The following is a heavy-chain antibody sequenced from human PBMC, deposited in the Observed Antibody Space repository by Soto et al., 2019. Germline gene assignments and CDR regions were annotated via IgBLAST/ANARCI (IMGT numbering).Heavy chain of an antibody. CDR1: GFTFSSYG. CDR3: ARDQRGGAFDI. Sequence: GGSLRLSCAASGFTFSSYGMHWVRQAPGKGLEWVAVIWYDGSNKYYADSVKGRFTTSRDNSKNTLYLQMNSLRAEDTAVYYCARDQRGGAFDIWGQGTMVTVSS. V-gene: IGHV3-33*01. D-gene: IGHD2-15*01. CDR2: IWYDGSNK. J-gene: IGHJ3*02.